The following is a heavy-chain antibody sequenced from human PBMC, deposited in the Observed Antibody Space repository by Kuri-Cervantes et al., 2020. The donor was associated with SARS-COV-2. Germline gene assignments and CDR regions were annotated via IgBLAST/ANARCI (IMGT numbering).Heavy chain of an antibody. Sequence: SVNVSCKASGYTFTGYYMHWVRQAPGQGLEWMGWINPNSGGTKYAQKFQGWVTMTRDTSTSTVYMELGSLRSEDTAVYYCGREDGSGSLPDCWGQGTLVTVSS. CDR3: GREDGSGSLPDC. D-gene: IGHD1-26*01. J-gene: IGHJ4*02. CDR2: INPNSGGT. V-gene: IGHV1-2*04. CDR1: GYTFTGYY.